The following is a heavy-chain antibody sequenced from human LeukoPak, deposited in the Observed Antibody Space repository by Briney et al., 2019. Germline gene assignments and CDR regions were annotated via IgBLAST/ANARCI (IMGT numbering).Heavy chain of an antibody. Sequence: GESLKISCKASGYSFSNYWIGWVRQMPGKGLEWMGFIYPGDSDTRYSPSFQGQVLISADKSISTVYLQWSSLKASDTAIYYCARLGTTVATPFLYWGQGTLVTVSS. V-gene: IGHV5-51*01. CDR2: IYPGDSDT. J-gene: IGHJ1*01. CDR1: GYSFSNYW. CDR3: ARLGTTVATPFLY. D-gene: IGHD4-23*01.